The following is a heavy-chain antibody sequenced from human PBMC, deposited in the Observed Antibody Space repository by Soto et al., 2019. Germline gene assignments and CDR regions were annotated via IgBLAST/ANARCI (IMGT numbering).Heavy chain of an antibody. CDR2: IYPGDSDT. CDR3: ARHHGSPGSYFGLDV. V-gene: IGHV5-51*01. J-gene: IGHJ6*02. D-gene: IGHD6-13*01. CDR1: GCSFTSYW. Sequence: PXESLKISCRGSGCSFTSYWINWVRQMPGKGLEWMGIIYPGDSDTRYSPSFQGQVTISADKSIDTAYLQWRSLKASDTAVYYCARHHGSPGSYFGLDVWGQGTTVTVSS.